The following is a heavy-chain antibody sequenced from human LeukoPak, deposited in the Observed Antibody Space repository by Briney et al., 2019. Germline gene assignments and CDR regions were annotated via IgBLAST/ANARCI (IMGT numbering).Heavy chain of an antibody. V-gene: IGHV4-34*01. D-gene: IGHD6-6*01. CDR1: GGSFSGYY. J-gene: IGHJ5*02. CDR2: INHSGST. Sequence: TSETLSLTCAVYGGSFSGYYWSWIRQPPGKGLEWIGEINHSGSTNYNPSLKSRVTISVDTSKNQFSLKLSSVTAADTAVYYCARGGRAARLRRGWFDPWGQGTLVTVSS. CDR3: ARGGRAARLRRGWFDP.